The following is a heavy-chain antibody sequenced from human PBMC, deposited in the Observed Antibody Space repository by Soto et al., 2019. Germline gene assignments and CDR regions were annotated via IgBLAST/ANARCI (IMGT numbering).Heavy chain of an antibody. Sequence: GGSLRLSCAASGFTFSTYWMNWIRQAPGKGPEWVANINQDGSEKYYVDSVRGRFTISRDNAENSLYLQMNSLRVEDTAVYYCTRVSFLTFRDCWGQGTLVTVSS. J-gene: IGHJ4*02. D-gene: IGHD3-3*02. CDR3: TRVSFLTFRDC. CDR1: GFTFSTYW. V-gene: IGHV3-7*01. CDR2: INQDGSEK.